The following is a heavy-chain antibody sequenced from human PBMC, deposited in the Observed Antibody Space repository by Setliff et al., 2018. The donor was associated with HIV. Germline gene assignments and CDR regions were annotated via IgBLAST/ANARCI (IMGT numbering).Heavy chain of an antibody. J-gene: IGHJ6*03. D-gene: IGHD6-19*01. Sequence: PGGSLRLSCEASGFTVRNNYMTWVRQAPGKGLEWVSILHSGYKTSYSDSVKGRFTISRDNADRSIYLQMNSLRVEDTAVYYCARVREGYESSGFYVYYYYYMDLWGKGTTVTV. CDR1: GFTVRNNY. CDR3: ARVREGYESSGFYVYYYYYMDL. V-gene: IGHV3-66*01. CDR2: LHSGYKT.